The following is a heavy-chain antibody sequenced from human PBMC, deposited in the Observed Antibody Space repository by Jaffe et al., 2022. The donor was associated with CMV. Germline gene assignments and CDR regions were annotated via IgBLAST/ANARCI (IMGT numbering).Heavy chain of an antibody. CDR2: ISSSSSTI. Sequence: EVQLVESGGGLVQPGGSLRLSCAASGFTFSSYSMNWVRQAPGKGLEWVSYISSSSSTIYYADSVKGRFTISRDNAKNSLYLQMNSLRDEDTAVYYCARVNVDIVDARTYYYYGMDVWGQGTTVTVSS. CDR3: ARVNVDIVDARTYYYYGMDV. V-gene: IGHV3-48*02. J-gene: IGHJ6*02. CDR1: GFTFSSYS. D-gene: IGHD5-12*01.